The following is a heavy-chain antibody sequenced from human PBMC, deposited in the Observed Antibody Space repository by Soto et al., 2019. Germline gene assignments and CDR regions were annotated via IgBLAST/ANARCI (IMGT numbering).Heavy chain of an antibody. D-gene: IGHD4-4*01. V-gene: IGHV1-69*04. J-gene: IGHJ5*02. CDR3: ARDRVSFDYRGPQFWFDP. CDR2: IIPILGIA. CDR1: GGTFSSYT. Sequence: ASVKVSCKASGGTFSSYTISWVRQAPGQGLEWMGRIIPILGIANYAQKFQGRVTITADKSTSTAYMELSSLRSEDTAVYYCARDRVSFDYRGPQFWFDPWGQGTLVTVSS.